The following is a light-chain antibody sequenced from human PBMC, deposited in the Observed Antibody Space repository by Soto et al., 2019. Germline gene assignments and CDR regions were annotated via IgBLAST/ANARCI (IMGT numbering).Light chain of an antibody. V-gene: IGKV4-1*01. CDR2: WAS. CDR1: QSLLYSSNNRNY. CDR3: QQYYDTPLT. Sequence: DIVLTQPPDSLALSLGETATISCKSSQSLLYSSNNRNYLAWYQQKPRQPPKLLIYWASTRDSGVPGRYSCSGSETDFTLTISSLRDEDVAVYYCQQYYDTPLTFGGGTTVEIK. J-gene: IGKJ4*01.